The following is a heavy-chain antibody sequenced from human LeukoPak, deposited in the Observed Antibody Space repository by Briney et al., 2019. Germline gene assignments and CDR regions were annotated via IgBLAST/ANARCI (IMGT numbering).Heavy chain of an antibody. CDR1: GFIFSNYW. CDR2: IKQDASEK. Sequence: GGSLRLSCAASGFIFSNYWMAWVRQAPGKGLEWVANIKQDASEKNYMESVKGRFTISRDNAKNSLYLQMNSLRAEDTAVYYCARDEYGALDYWGQGTLVTVSS. V-gene: IGHV3-7*01. CDR3: ARDEYGALDY. D-gene: IGHD4-17*01. J-gene: IGHJ4*02.